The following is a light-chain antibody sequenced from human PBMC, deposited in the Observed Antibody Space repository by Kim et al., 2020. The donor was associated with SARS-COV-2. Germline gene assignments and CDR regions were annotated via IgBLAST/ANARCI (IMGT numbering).Light chain of an antibody. CDR1: SLRSYY. CDR2: GKN. J-gene: IGLJ2*01. CDR3: NSRDSSGNHLV. Sequence: SSELTQDPAVSVALGQTVRITCQGDSLRSYYASWYQQKPGQAPVVVIYGKNNRPSGIPDRFSGSSSGNTASLTITGAQAEDGADYYCNSRDSSGNHLVFGGGTQLTVL. V-gene: IGLV3-19*01.